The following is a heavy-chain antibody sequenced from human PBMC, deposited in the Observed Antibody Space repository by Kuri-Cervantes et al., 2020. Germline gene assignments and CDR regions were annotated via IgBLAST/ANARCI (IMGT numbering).Heavy chain of an antibody. Sequence: AAVKVTCKVSVYTLTELSMHWVRQAPGKGLEWMGGFDPEDGETIYAQTFQGRVTMTEDTSTDTAYMELSSLRSGDTAVYYCARVGWSDPNDYYYGMDDWGQGTTVTVSS. V-gene: IGHV1-24*01. D-gene: IGHD6-19*01. J-gene: IGHJ6*02. CDR3: ARVGWSDPNDYYYGMDD. CDR1: VYTLTELS. CDR2: FDPEDGET.